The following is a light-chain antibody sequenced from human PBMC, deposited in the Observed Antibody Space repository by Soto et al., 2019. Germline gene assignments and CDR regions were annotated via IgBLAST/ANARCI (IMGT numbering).Light chain of an antibody. CDR3: QQYKNWPLIT. CDR2: DAS. V-gene: IGKV3-15*01. CDR1: QSVSSN. Sequence: EIVMTQSPATLSVSPGERATLSCRASQSVSSNLAWYQQKPGQAPRLLIYDASTRATGLPARFSGSGSGTEFTLTVRSLQSEDFAVYYCQQYKNWPLITFGQGTRLEIK. J-gene: IGKJ5*01.